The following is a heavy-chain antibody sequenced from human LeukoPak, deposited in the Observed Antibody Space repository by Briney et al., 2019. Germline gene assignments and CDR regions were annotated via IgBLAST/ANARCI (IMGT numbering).Heavy chain of an antibody. V-gene: IGHV4-39*07. CDR2: INHSGST. CDR3: ASSRRSIAVAGTNGRGGRDY. J-gene: IGHJ4*02. CDR1: GGSISSSSYY. D-gene: IGHD6-19*01. Sequence: SETLSLTCTVSGGSISSSSYYWGWIRQAPGKGLEWIGEINHSGSTNYNPSLKSRVTISVDTSKNQFSLKLSSVTAADTAVYYCASSRRSIAVAGTNGRGGRDYWGQGTLVTVSS.